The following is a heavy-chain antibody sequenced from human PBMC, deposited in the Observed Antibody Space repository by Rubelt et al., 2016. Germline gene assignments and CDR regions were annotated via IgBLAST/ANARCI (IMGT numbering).Heavy chain of an antibody. J-gene: IGHJ3*02. Sequence: QVQLQESGPGLVKPSETLSLPCTVPGGSLSSYYWNWIRQPPGKGLEWIGCIYYSGSTNYNPSLKSRVTISVATSKNQFSLRLGAVSAADTAVYYGAGHVDGDYDDADDSWGEGTMVTCSS. CDR2: IYYSGST. D-gene: IGHD4-17*01. CDR1: GGSLSSYY. CDR3: AGHVDGDYDDADDS. V-gene: IGHV4-59*08.